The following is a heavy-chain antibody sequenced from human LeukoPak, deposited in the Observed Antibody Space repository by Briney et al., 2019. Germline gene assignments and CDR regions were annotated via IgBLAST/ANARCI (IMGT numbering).Heavy chain of an antibody. V-gene: IGHV4-59*01. CDR2: IYYSGST. D-gene: IGHD6-13*01. Sequence: PSENLSLTCTVSGGSISSYYWSWIRQPPEKGLEWIGYIYYSGSTNYNPSLKSRVTISVDTSKNQFSLKLSSVTAADTAVYYCARAQGIAAVNWFDPWGQGTLVTVSS. J-gene: IGHJ5*02. CDR3: ARAQGIAAVNWFDP. CDR1: GGSISSYY.